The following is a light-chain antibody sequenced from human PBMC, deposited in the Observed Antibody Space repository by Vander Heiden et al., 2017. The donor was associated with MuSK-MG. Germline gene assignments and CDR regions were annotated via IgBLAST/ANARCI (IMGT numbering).Light chain of an antibody. CDR2: EDS. CDR1: AFPKKY. V-gene: IGLV3-10*01. J-gene: IGLJ2*01. Sequence: SYELTQPPSVSVSPGQTARITCSGDAFPKKYAYWYQQKSGQAPVLVIYEDSKRPSGIPERFSGSSSGTMATLTISGAQVEDEADYYCYSTDSSGNHRGVFGGGTKLTVL. CDR3: YSTDSSGNHRGV.